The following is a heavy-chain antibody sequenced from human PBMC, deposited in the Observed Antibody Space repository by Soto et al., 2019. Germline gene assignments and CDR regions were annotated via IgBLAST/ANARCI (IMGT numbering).Heavy chain of an antibody. V-gene: IGHV4-34*01. CDR2: INHSGST. Sequence: LQTLCLRYAVYGAYFSDFYWNWIRQTPGKGLEWIGEINHSGSTNYNPSLKSRVTMSVDTSKNQFSLRLSSVTAADTAVYRCARGVPSPYYGSVTYIDYWGQGTLVTVSS. CDR3: ARGVPSPYYGSVTYIDY. CDR1: GAYFSDFY. D-gene: IGHD3-10*01. J-gene: IGHJ4*02.